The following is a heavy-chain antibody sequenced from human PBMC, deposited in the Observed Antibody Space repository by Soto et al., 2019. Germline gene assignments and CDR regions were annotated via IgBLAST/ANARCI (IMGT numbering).Heavy chain of an antibody. Sequence: QLQLQESGPGLVKPSETLSLTCTVSGGSISSSSYYWGWIRQPPGKGLEWIGSIYYSGSTYYNPSLKSRVTISVDTSKNQFSLKLSSVTAADTAVYYCARHVMGSSWHLDYWGQGTLVTVSS. CDR1: GGSISSSSYY. CDR3: ARHVMGSSWHLDY. J-gene: IGHJ4*02. D-gene: IGHD6-13*01. V-gene: IGHV4-39*01. CDR2: IYYSGST.